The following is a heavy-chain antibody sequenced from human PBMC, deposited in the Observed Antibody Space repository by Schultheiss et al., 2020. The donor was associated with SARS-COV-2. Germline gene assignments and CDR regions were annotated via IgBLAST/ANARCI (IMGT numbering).Heavy chain of an antibody. Sequence: GGSLRLSCSPSTFTLGNYDMHWVRQVPGKSLEWVSSISSSSSYIYYADSVKGRFTISRDNAKNSLYLQMNSLRAEDTAVYYCARDPSDSYYDSSRLDYWGQGTLVTVSS. D-gene: IGHD3-22*01. CDR2: ISSSSSYI. J-gene: IGHJ4*02. CDR3: ARDPSDSYYDSSRLDY. V-gene: IGHV3-21*01. CDR1: TFTLGNYD.